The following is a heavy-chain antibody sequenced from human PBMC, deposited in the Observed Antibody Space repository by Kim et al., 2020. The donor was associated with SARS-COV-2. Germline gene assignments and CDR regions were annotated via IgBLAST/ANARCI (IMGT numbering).Heavy chain of an antibody. J-gene: IGHJ4*02. CDR3: AKNIAGYPTN. V-gene: IGHV3-23*01. Sequence: NTNYADSVKGRFTISRDNSKKTLYLQMNSLRAEDTALYYCAKNIAGYPTNWGQGTLVTVSS. CDR2: NT. D-gene: IGHD3-9*01.